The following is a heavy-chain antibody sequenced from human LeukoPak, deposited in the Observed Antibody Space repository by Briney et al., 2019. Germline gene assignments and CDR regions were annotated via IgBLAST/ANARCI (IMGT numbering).Heavy chain of an antibody. CDR1: GDSISSSTNY. CDR2: MSYVRST. CDR3: ARHIEGDNSFEY. D-gene: IGHD2-21*01. V-gene: IGHV4-39*01. J-gene: IGHJ4*02. Sequence: SSETLSLTCSVSGDSISSSTNYWGWIRQPPGKGLEWIGSMSYVRSTPYNPSLKSRVTVSVDTSKNHFSLQLSSVTAADTAVYYCARHIEGDNSFEYWGQGTLVTVSS.